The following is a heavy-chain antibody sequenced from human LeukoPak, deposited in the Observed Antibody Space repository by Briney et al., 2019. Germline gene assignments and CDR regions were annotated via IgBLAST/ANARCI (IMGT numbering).Heavy chain of an antibody. V-gene: IGHV1-46*01. CDR2: INPSGGGT. Sequence: APVKVSCKAFGYSLTNYYVHWVRQAPGQGLEWMGEINPSGGGTSYAQKFQGRITVTRDTYTNTVYMDLSSLRSEDTATYYCARGAPTTRIGAGRFDYWGQGSLLTVAS. J-gene: IGHJ4*02. D-gene: IGHD5-12*01. CDR3: ARGAPTTRIGAGRFDY. CDR1: GYSLTNYY.